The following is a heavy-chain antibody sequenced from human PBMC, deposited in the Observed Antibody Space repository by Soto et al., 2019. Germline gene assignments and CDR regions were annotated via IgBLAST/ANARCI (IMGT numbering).Heavy chain of an antibody. J-gene: IGHJ4*02. CDR1: GFTFSSYG. V-gene: IGHV3-33*01. CDR2: IWYDGSNK. Sequence: GGSLRLSCAASGFTFSSYGMHWVRQAPGKGLEWVAVIWYDGSNKYYADSVKGRFTISRDNSKNTLYLQMNSLRAEDTAVYYCARGDIVVVPAADYWGQGTLVTVSS. CDR3: ARGDIVVVPAADY. D-gene: IGHD2-2*01.